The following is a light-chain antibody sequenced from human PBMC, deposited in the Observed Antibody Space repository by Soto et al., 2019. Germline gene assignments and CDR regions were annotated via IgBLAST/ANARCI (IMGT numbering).Light chain of an antibody. CDR2: GES. Sequence: EIVMTQSPATLSVSPGERATLSCRASQSVSSNLAWYQQKPGQAPRLLIYGESTRATGIPARFSGSGSGTEFTLTISSLQSEDFAVYYSQQYNNWPWTFGQGTKVEIK. CDR1: QSVSSN. V-gene: IGKV3-15*01. J-gene: IGKJ1*01. CDR3: QQYNNWPWT.